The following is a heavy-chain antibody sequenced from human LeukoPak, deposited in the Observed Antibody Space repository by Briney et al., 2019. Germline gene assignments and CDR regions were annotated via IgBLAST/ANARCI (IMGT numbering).Heavy chain of an antibody. Sequence: GGSLRLSCTASGLPFSNFAMAWVRQSPGKGLEWISTMTGGGGPYYADSVKGRFTISRDNSRNTLFLHMNTLRAEGTAIYYCAKDRTVGASYWYFDLWGRGTLVTVSS. D-gene: IGHD4-23*01. J-gene: IGHJ2*01. V-gene: IGHV3-23*01. CDR3: AKDRTVGASYWYFDL. CDR2: MTGGGGP. CDR1: GLPFSNFA.